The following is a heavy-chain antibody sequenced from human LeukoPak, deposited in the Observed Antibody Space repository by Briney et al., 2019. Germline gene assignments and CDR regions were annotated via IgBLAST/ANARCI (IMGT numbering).Heavy chain of an antibody. CDR2: INHAGSS. CDR3: ARGEKWDLHAFGM. V-gene: IGHV4-34*01. Sequence: SETLSLTCAVYGGSFSGYYWTWIRQPPGKGLERIGEINHAGSSNYNPSLKSRVTISVDTSKNQFSLKVTSVTAADTAVYYCARGEKWDLHAFGMWGQGTVVTVSS. J-gene: IGHJ3*02. D-gene: IGHD1-26*01. CDR1: GGSFSGYY.